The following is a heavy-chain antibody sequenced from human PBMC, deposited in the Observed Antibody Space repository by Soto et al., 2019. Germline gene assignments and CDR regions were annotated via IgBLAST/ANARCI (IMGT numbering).Heavy chain of an antibody. V-gene: IGHV1-24*01. Sequence: ASVKVSCKVSGYSLSELSMHWVRQAPGKGLEWMGGFDPEDADTIYAQRFQGRVTMTEDTSTDTAYMELSSLRSEDTAVYFCATGHLRWLHYFDSRGQGTLVTVSS. CDR1: GYSLSELS. CDR2: FDPEDADT. D-gene: IGHD3-16*02. CDR3: ATGHLRWLHYFDS. J-gene: IGHJ4*02.